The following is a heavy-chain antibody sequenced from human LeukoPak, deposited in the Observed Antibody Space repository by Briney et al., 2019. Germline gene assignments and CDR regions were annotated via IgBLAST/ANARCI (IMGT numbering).Heavy chain of an antibody. CDR3: ARDGYSGSDAL. V-gene: IGHV4-59*01. Sequence: SETLSLTCTVSGGSISTYYWTWIRQPPGKGLEWIGYIYHSGSTNYNPSLKSRVTISVDTSQNQFSLKQSSVTAADTAVYYCARDGYSGSDALWGQGTLVTVSS. CDR2: IYHSGST. D-gene: IGHD5-12*01. CDR1: GGSISTYY. J-gene: IGHJ4*02.